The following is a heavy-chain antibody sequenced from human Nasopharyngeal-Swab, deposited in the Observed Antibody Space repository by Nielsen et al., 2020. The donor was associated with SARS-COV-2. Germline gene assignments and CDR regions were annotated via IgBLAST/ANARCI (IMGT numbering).Heavy chain of an antibody. D-gene: IGHD3-3*01. CDR1: GFTFGSYA. J-gene: IGHJ4*02. CDR2: ISYDGSNK. V-gene: IGHV3-30-3*01. CDR3: ATPSPQGYDFWSGYGS. Sequence: GGSLRLSCAASGFTFGSYAMHWVRQAPGKGLEWVAVISYDGSNKYYADSVKGRFTISRDNSKNTLYLQMNSLRAEDTAVYYCATPSPQGYDFWSGYGSWGQGTLVTVSS.